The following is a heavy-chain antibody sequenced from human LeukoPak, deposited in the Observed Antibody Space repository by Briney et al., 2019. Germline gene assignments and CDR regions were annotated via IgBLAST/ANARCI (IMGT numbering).Heavy chain of an antibody. CDR3: ARGHGPGIAVAICDS. V-gene: IGHV3-21*06. D-gene: IGHD6-19*01. Sequence: GGSLRLSCAASGFTFSSYSMNWVRQAPGKGLEWVSSIGSSSTYIYHADSVKGRFTISRDNAKNSLYLHMNSLRAEDTAVYYCARGHGPGIAVAICDSWGQGTLVTVSS. CDR2: IGSSSTYI. J-gene: IGHJ4*02. CDR1: GFTFSSYS.